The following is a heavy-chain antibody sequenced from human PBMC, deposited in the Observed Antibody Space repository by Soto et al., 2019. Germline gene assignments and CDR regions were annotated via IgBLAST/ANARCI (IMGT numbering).Heavy chain of an antibody. V-gene: IGHV4-30-4*01. D-gene: IGHD5-18*01. CDR2: ISYSGST. CDR1: GGSISSGNYY. Sequence: QVQLQESGPGLVKPSQTLSLTCTVSGGSISSGNYYWSWIRQPPGKGLEWIGFISYSGSTYYSTSLKRRVTISVDTSKSQFSLNLSFVTAAYTTVYYCATMGTPATGLYFFDYWGQGSLVTVSS. J-gene: IGHJ4*02. CDR3: ATMGTPATGLYFFDY.